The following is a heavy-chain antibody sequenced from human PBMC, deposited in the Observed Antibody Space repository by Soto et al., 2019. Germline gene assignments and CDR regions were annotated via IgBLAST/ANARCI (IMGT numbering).Heavy chain of an antibody. CDR3: AKERLERCFGQDD. D-gene: IGHD3-16*01. CDR2: ITGDGGQT. Sequence: EVQLLESGGDLVQPGGSLRLSCAASGFTFSNFVITWVRQAPGTGLEWVSGITGDGGQTFYADSVKGRFTISRDNSKNTVFLQMNSLRPEDTATYFCAKERLERCFGQDDRGRGTLVSVSS. J-gene: IGHJ4*02. CDR1: GFTFSNFV. V-gene: IGHV3-23*01.